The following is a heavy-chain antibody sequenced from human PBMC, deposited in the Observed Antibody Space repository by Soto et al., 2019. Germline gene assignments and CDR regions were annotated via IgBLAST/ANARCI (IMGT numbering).Heavy chain of an antibody. CDR2: IHSDGSST. D-gene: IGHD2-21*02. V-gene: IGHV3-74*01. CDR3: ARGDKGAFDM. J-gene: IGHJ3*02. Sequence: EVQLVESGGGLVQPGGSLRLSCAASGFTFSYYWMHWVRQAPGQGLVWVSRIHSDGSSTTYADFVKGRFTISRDNAKNTLYLQMNSLGAEDTAVYYCARGDKGAFDMWGQGTMVSVSS. CDR1: GFTFSYYW.